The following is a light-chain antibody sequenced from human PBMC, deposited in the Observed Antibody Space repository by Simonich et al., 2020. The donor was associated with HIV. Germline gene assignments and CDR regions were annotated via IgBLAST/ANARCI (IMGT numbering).Light chain of an antibody. Sequence: EIVMTQSPATLSVSPGERATLSCRASQSLSSNLAWYQQKPGQAPRLLIYGASTRATGIPARFSGSGSGTEFTLTISSLQSEDFATYYCQQANSFPLTFGGGTKVEIK. CDR1: QSLSSN. J-gene: IGKJ4*01. CDR3: QQANSFPLT. V-gene: IGKV3-15*01. CDR2: GAS.